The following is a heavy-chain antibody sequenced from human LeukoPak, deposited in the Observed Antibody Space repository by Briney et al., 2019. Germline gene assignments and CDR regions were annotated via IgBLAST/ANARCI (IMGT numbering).Heavy chain of an antibody. J-gene: IGHJ4*02. CDR1: GFTFSSYG. V-gene: IGHV3-30*02. D-gene: IGHD3-22*01. Sequence: QAGGSLRLSCAASGFTFSSYGMHWVRQAPGKGLEWVAFIRYDGSNKYYADSVKGRFTISRDNSKNTLYLQMNSLRAEDTAVSYCAKEGDGPDYDSSGYWGQGTLVTVSS. CDR2: IRYDGSNK. CDR3: AKEGDGPDYDSSGY.